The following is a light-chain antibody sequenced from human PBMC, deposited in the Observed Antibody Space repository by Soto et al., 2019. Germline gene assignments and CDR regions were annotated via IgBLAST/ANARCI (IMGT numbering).Light chain of an antibody. V-gene: IGLV1-47*01. CDR1: SSNIGSNY. CDR3: AAWDDSLSGRV. CDR2: RNN. Sequence: QSVLTQPPSASGTPGQRFPISCSGSSSNIGSNYVFWYQQLPGSAPKLLIYRNNQRPSGVPDRFSGSKSGTSASLAISWLRSEDEADYYCAAWDDSLSGRVFGGGTKLTVL. J-gene: IGLJ3*02.